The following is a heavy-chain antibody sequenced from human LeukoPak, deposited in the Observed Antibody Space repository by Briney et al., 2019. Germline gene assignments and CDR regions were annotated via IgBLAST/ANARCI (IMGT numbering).Heavy chain of an antibody. CDR3: AKGPFFYYDASGYNYFDS. CDR1: GFTFSSFA. V-gene: IGHV3-23*01. D-gene: IGHD3-22*01. Sequence: PGGSLRLSCTASGFTFSSFAMSWVRQAPGEGLEWVSAMSGSGGMTYSADSVKDRFTISRDNSKDTLYLQMNSLRVDDTAIYYCAKGPFFYYDASGYNYFDSWGQGTLVTVSS. J-gene: IGHJ4*02. CDR2: MSGSGGMT.